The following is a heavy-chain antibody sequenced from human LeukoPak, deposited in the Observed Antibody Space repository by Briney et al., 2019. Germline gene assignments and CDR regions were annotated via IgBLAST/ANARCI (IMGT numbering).Heavy chain of an antibody. D-gene: IGHD6-13*01. CDR2: SYYSGST. CDR3: ARGKSRSIAAAGLFDY. J-gene: IGHJ4*02. CDR1: GGSISSSSYY. Sequence: SETLSLTCTVSGGSISSSSYYWGWIRQPPGKGLEWIGSSYYSGSTYYNPSLKSRVTISVDTSKNQFSLKLSSVTAADTAVYYCARGKSRSIAAAGLFDYWGQGTLVTVSS. V-gene: IGHV4-39*07.